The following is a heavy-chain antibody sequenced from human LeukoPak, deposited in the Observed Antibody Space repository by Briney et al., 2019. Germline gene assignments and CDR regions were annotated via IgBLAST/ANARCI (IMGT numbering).Heavy chain of an antibody. V-gene: IGHV3-23*01. CDR1: GFTFSSYA. CDR2: ISGSGGGT. Sequence: GGSLRLSCAASGFTFSSYAMGWVRQAPGKGLEWVSAISGSGGGTYYADSVKGRFTIFRDNSKNTLYLQMNSLRAEGTAVYYCAKGYSSGWYGLDYWGQGTLVSVFS. CDR3: AKGYSSGWYGLDY. D-gene: IGHD6-19*01. J-gene: IGHJ4*02.